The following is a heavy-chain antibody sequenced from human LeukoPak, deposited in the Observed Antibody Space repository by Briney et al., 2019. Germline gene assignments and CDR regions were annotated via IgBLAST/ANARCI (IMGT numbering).Heavy chain of an antibody. Sequence: SETLSLTCTVSGGSISSSSYFWDWIRQPPGKGLEWIGSIYYSGSTYYNPSLKSRVTISVDTSKNQFSLKLSSVTAADTAVYYCGSGYYGDAFDIWGQGTMVTVSS. V-gene: IGHV4-39*07. CDR2: IYYSGST. CDR3: GSGYYGDAFDI. CDR1: GGSISSSSYF. D-gene: IGHD3-22*01. J-gene: IGHJ3*02.